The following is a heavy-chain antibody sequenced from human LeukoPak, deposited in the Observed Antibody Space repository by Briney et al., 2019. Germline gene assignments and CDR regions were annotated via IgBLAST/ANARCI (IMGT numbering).Heavy chain of an antibody. Sequence: GGSLRLSCAASGFTFSSYSMNWVRQAPGKGLEWVSSISSGSTYIYYADSLKGRFTLSRDDSKSTLYLQMNSLRAEDTAVYYCTRVKATGTYSSAMEVWGKGATVTVSS. CDR3: TRVKATGTYSSAMEV. D-gene: IGHD1-7*01. J-gene: IGHJ6*03. CDR1: GFTFSSYS. CDR2: ISSGSTYI. V-gene: IGHV3-21*01.